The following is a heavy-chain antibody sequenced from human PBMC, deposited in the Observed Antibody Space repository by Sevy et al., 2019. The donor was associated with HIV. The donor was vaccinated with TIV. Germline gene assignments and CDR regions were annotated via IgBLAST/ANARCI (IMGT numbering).Heavy chain of an antibody. CDR1: GFSFSTYW. J-gene: IGHJ4*02. Sequence: GGSLRLSCAASGFSFSTYWMHWVRQAPGRGLVWVSHINSDGSITTYADSVKGRFTTSRDNAKNTLYLQMNRLRAEDTAVYYCARGLVNGGFDYWGQGTLVTVSS. V-gene: IGHV3-74*01. CDR3: ARGLVNGGFDY. CDR2: INSDGSIT. D-gene: IGHD1-1*01.